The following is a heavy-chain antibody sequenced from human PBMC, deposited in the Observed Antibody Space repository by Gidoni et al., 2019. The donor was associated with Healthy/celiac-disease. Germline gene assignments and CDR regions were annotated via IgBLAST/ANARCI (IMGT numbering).Heavy chain of an antibody. CDR1: GFTFSSYG. Sequence: QVQLVESGGGVVQPGRSLRLSCAASGFTFSSYGMHWVRQAPGKGLEWVAVIWYDGSNKYYADSVKGRFTISRDNSKNTLYLQMNSLRAEDTAVYYCARMIAAAGDFDYWGQGTLVTVSS. J-gene: IGHJ4*02. D-gene: IGHD6-13*01. CDR3: ARMIAAAGDFDY. CDR2: IWYDGSNK. V-gene: IGHV3-33*01.